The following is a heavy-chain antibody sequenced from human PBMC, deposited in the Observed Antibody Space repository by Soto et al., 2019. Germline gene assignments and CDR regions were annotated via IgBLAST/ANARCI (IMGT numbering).Heavy chain of an antibody. CDR2: IIPIFGTA. CDR1: GGTFSSYA. J-gene: IGHJ6*02. CDR3: ARRGTRVVVVTAILRHYYYGMDV. D-gene: IGHD2-21*02. Sequence: QVQLVQSGAEVKKPGSSVKVSCKASGGTFSSYAISWVRQAPGQGLEWMGGIIPIFGTANHPQKFQGRVTITADESTSTAYMELSSLRSEDTAVYSCARRGTRVVVVTAILRHYYYGMDVWGQGTTVTVSS. V-gene: IGHV1-69*12.